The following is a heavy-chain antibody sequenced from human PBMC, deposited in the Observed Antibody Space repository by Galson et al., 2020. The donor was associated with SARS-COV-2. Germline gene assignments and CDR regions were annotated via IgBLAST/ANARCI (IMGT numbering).Heavy chain of an antibody. CDR3: ARRGGDS. V-gene: IGHV4-59*08. CDR1: GDSISPYF. D-gene: IGHD2-15*01. Sequence: SETLSLTCAVSGDSISPYFWTWIRQAPGKRLEWIGYIYYSGTADYNPSLKSRVTLSVDTSKNEVYLQLRSVTAADTAVYYRARRGGDSWGQGTLVTVSS. CDR2: IYYSGTA. J-gene: IGHJ5*01.